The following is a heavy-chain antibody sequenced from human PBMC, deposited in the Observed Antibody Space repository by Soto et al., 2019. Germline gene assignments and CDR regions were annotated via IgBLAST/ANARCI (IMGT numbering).Heavy chain of an antibody. CDR1: GGSISSYY. V-gene: IGHV4-59*01. CDR3: AGVQTRGLVRSFYFDY. Sequence: KTSETLSLTCTVSGGSISSYYWSWIRQPPGKGLEWIGYIYYSGSTNYNPSLKSRVTISVDTSKNQFSLKLSSVTAADTAVYYCAGVQTRGLVRSFYFDYWGQGTLVTVSS. J-gene: IGHJ4*02. CDR2: IYYSGST. D-gene: IGHD6-6*01.